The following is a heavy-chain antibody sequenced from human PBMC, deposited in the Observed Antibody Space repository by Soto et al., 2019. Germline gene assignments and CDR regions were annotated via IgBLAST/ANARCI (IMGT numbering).Heavy chain of an antibody. CDR2: MNPNSGNA. CDR3: ARERETRGFAP. Sequence: QVQLVQSGAEVKKPGASVKVSCKASGYTFTSYDINWVRQATGQGLEWMGWMNPNSGNAGDAQRFQGRLTMTRNTSITTAYLELSSLRSEDTAVYYCARERETRGFAPWGQGTLVTVSS. V-gene: IGHV1-8*01. D-gene: IGHD1-26*01. J-gene: IGHJ5*02. CDR1: GYTFTSYD.